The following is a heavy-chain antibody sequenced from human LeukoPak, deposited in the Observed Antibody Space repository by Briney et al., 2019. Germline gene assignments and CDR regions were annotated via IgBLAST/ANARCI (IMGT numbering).Heavy chain of an antibody. CDR1: GGSISSSSYY. D-gene: IGHD1-14*01. J-gene: IGHJ4*02. Sequence: PSEALSLTCTVSGGSISSSSYYWGWIRQPPGKGLEWIGSIYYSGSTYYNPSLKSRVTISVDTSKNQFSLKLSSVTAADTAVYYCARLPFVPSLGPPGSFFDYWGQGTLVTVSS. CDR3: ARLPFVPSLGPPGSFFDY. CDR2: IYYSGST. V-gene: IGHV4-39*01.